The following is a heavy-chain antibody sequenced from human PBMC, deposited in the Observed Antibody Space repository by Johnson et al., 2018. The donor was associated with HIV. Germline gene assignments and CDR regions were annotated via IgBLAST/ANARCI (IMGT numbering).Heavy chain of an antibody. J-gene: IGHJ3*02. Sequence: VQLVESGGGLVQPGRSLRLSCAASGFTFDDYAMHWVRQAPGKGLEWVSGISWNSGSIGYADSVKGRFTISRDNAKNSLYLQMNSLRAEDTAVYYRARDMSDSAWGDAFDIWGQGTMVTVSP. D-gene: IGHD3-16*01. V-gene: IGHV3-9*01. CDR3: ARDMSDSAWGDAFDI. CDR1: GFTFDDYA. CDR2: ISWNSGSI.